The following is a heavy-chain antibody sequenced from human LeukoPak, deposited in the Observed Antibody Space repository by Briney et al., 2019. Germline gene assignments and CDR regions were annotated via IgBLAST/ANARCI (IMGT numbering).Heavy chain of an antibody. V-gene: IGHV4-39*01. J-gene: IGHJ4*02. CDR1: GGSISTSSYY. CDR3: ARQDPYTIGWHFDY. Sequence: PSEPLSLTCTVSGGSISTSSYYWGWIRQPPGKGLEWIGSIYSSASTYYNPSLKSRVTLSVDTPKNQFSLKLSSVTAADTAVYYCARQDPYTIGWHFDYWGQGTLVTVSS. D-gene: IGHD6-19*01. CDR2: IYSSAST.